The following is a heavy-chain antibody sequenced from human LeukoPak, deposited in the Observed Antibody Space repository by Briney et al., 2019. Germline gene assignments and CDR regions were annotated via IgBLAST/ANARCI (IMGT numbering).Heavy chain of an antibody. CDR3: TRLGDIVGAHFDY. CDR1: GFTFSSYG. V-gene: IGHV3-73*01. Sequence: PGGSLRLSCAASGFTFSSYGMHWVRQAPGKGLEWVGRIRSKANSYATAYAASVKGRFTISRDDSKNTAYLQMNSLKTEDTAVYYCTRLGDIVGAHFDYWGQGTLVTVSS. J-gene: IGHJ4*02. D-gene: IGHD1-26*01. CDR2: IRSKANSYAT.